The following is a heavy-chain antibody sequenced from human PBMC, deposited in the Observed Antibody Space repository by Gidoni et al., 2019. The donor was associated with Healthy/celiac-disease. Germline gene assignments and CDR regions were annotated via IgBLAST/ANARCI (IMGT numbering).Heavy chain of an antibody. V-gene: IGHV3-23*01. CDR3: AKLIRWELPIFWFDP. J-gene: IGHJ5*02. CDR2: ISGSGGST. D-gene: IGHD1-26*01. Sequence: EVQLLESGGGLVQPGGSLRLSCAAYRFTFSRYAMSRVRQAPGKGLEWVSAISGSGGSTYYADSVKGLFTISRDNSKNTLYLQMNSLRAEDTAVYYCAKLIRWELPIFWFDPWGQGTLVTVSS. CDR1: RFTFSRYA.